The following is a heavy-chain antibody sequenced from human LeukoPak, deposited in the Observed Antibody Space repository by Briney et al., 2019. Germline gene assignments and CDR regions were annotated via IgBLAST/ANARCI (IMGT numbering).Heavy chain of an antibody. Sequence: SETLSLTCTVSGGSISSGDYYWSWIRQPPGKGLEWIGYIYYSGSTYYNPSLKSRVTISVDTSKNQFSLKLSSVTAADTAVYYCASTMATIPFSAFXXWGQXXMVT. J-gene: IGHJ3*01. CDR1: GGSISSGDYY. CDR3: ASTMATIPFSAFXX. D-gene: IGHD5-24*01. CDR2: IYYSGST. V-gene: IGHV4-30-4*08.